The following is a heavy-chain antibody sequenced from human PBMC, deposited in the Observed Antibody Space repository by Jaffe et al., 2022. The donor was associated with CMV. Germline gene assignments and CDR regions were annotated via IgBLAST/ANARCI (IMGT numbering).Heavy chain of an antibody. D-gene: IGHD3-22*01. CDR1: GFTFSSYE. CDR3: ARDDTYYYDSSGYWRGAFDI. V-gene: IGHV3-48*03. J-gene: IGHJ3*02. Sequence: EVQLVESGGGLVQPGGSLRLSCAASGFTFSSYEMNWVRQAPGKGLEWVSYISSSGSTIYYADSVKGRFTISRDNAKNSLYLQMNSLRAEDTAVYYCARDDTYYYDSSGYWRGAFDIWGQGTMVTVSS. CDR2: ISSSGSTI.